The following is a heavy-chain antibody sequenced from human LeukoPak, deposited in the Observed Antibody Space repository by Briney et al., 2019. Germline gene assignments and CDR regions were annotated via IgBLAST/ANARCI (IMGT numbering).Heavy chain of an antibody. Sequence: PGGSLRLSCAASGFTFSDYYVSRIRQAPGKGLEWVSHISSFSNFRSYADSVKGRFTISRDNAKNSLYLQVNSLRAEDTAVYYCARPTIAAAGNFEYWGQGTLVTVSS. CDR3: ARPTIAAAGNFEY. J-gene: IGHJ4*02. V-gene: IGHV3-11*03. D-gene: IGHD6-13*01. CDR1: GFTFSDYY. CDR2: ISSFSNFR.